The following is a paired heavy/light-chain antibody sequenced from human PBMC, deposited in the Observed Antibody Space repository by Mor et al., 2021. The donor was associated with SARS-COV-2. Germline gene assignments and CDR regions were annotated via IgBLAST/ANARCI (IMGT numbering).Light chain of an antibody. Sequence: QSALTQPRSVSGSPGQPVTISCTGASSDVGGYNYVSWYQHHPGKAPKLMIYDVTKRPSGVPDRFSGSKSGNTASLTISGLQAEDEADYYCCSYSGITYMTLGGGTKLTVL. CDR2: DVT. CDR1: SSDVGGYNY. V-gene: IGLV2-11*01. CDR3: CSYSGITYMT. J-gene: IGLJ2*01.
Heavy chain of an antibody. D-gene: IGHD5-18*01. CDR3: ARDEGRGYNYALDY. CDR1: GFTFSPYG. CDR2: IWYDGRRE. Sequence: QVQLVESGGGVVQPGRSLRLSCAASGFTFSPYGMHWVRQAPGKGLEWVAVIWYDGRREYYADSVKGRFTISRDNSKNTLYLQMNSLRAEDTAVYYCARDEGRGYNYALDYWGQGTLVTVSS. V-gene: IGHV3-33*01. J-gene: IGHJ4*02.